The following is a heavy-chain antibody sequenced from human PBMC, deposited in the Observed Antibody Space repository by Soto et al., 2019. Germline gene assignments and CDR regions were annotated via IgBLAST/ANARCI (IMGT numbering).Heavy chain of an antibody. Sequence: GGSRRLSCGASGFTFADAWMSGVGQAPGKGLEWVGRVRSKADGGTTDYAAPVKGRFTISRDDSENTLYLQMNSLKIDDTAVYYCRRDWDYPVLWGQGTLVTVSS. CDR1: GFTFADAW. J-gene: IGHJ4*02. CDR3: RRDWDYPVL. D-gene: IGHD1-7*01. CDR2: VRSKADGGTT. V-gene: IGHV3-15*01.